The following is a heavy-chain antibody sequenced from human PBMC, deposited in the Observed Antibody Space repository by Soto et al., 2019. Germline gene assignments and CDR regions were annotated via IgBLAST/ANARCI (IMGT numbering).Heavy chain of an antibody. V-gene: IGHV4-4*02. D-gene: IGHD1-7*01. CDR1: GGSFTSNNW. CDR3: ARRDPGTSVDY. Sequence: PSETLSLTCAVSGGSFTSNNWWTWVRQPPGQGLEWIGEIYRTGSTNYNPSLKSRVTISLDKSENQFSLKVTSLTAADTAVYYCARRDPGTSVDYWGQGTLVTVCS. J-gene: IGHJ4*02. CDR2: IYRTGST.